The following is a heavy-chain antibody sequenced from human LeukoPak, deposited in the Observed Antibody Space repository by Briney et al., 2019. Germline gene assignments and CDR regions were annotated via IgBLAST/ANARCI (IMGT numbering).Heavy chain of an antibody. J-gene: IGHJ4*02. CDR3: ARDQYDTWSRRGNFDS. CDR2: IKLDGSEK. CDR1: GFTFGKYW. V-gene: IGHV3-7*03. Sequence: QAGGSLRLSCVASGFTFGKYWMSWVRQAPGKGLEWVANIKLDGSEKNYVDSVKGRFTISRDNTKNSLYLQMNSLRVEDTAVFYCARDQYDTWSRRGNFDSWGRGTLVIVSS. D-gene: IGHD3-3*01.